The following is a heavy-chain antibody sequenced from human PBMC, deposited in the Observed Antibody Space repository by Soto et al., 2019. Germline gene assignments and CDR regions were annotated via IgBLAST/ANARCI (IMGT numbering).Heavy chain of an antibody. CDR3: ARDWGNSYGNYLDY. CDR1: GGSVSRGGYF. Sequence: QVQLQESGPRLVKPSETLSLTCTVSGGSVSRGGYFWSWIRQPPVKGLEWLGNIYSTGSTKYNPSLESRVSISVDPYKQQCSLKLSAVTAADTSVYYCARDWGNSYGNYLDYWGQGTLVTASS. V-gene: IGHV4-61*08. CDR2: IYSTGST. J-gene: IGHJ4*02. D-gene: IGHD5-18*01.